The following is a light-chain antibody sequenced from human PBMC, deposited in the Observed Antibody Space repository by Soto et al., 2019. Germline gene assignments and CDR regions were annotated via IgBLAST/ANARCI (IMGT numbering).Light chain of an antibody. CDR1: SSDVGSYKF. J-gene: IGLJ3*02. Sequence: QSVLTQPASVSGSPGQSITISCTGTSSDVGSYKFVSWYQQHPGEAPKLMIYEDTKRPSGVSNRFSGSKSGNTASLTISGLQSEDEADYYCCSYAGSSTWVFGGGTQLTVL. CDR3: CSYAGSSTWV. V-gene: IGLV2-23*01. CDR2: EDT.